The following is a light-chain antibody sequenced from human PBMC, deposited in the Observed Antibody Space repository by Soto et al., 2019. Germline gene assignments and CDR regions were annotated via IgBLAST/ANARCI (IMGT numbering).Light chain of an antibody. Sequence: QSVLTQPPSVSGAPGQRVTLSCTGSSSNIGAGYDVHWYQQLPGTAPKLLIYGNSNRPSGVPDRFSGSKSGTSASLAITGLQAEDEADYYCQSYDSSLSGSVVFGGVTKLTVL. J-gene: IGLJ2*01. CDR1: SSNIGAGYD. CDR3: QSYDSSLSGSVV. V-gene: IGLV1-40*01. CDR2: GNS.